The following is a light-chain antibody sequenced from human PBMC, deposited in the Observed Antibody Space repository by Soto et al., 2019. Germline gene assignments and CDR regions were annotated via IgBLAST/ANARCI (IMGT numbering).Light chain of an antibody. CDR2: AAS. CDR1: QSISSY. J-gene: IGKJ5*01. CDR3: QQASSFPLT. Sequence: DIQMTQSPSSLSASIGDRVTITCRASQSISSYLNWYQQKPGKAPKLLIYAASSLQSGVPSRFSGSASGTYFTLTISSLQPEDFATYYCQQASSFPLTFGQGTRLEIK. V-gene: IGKV1-39*01.